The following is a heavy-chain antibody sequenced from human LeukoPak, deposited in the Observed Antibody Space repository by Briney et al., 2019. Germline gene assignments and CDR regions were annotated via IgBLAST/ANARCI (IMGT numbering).Heavy chain of an antibody. CDR1: GYTFTSYY. V-gene: IGHV1-46*01. Sequence: ASVKVSCKASGYTFTSYYMHWVRQAPGQGLGWMGIINPSGCSTRYGKKFQGRVTMTRDTYTSTVYMEMSSLRSEDTAVYYCARETDPDSSGLYDYWGQGTLVTVSS. CDR2: INPSGCST. D-gene: IGHD3-22*01. CDR3: ARETDPDSSGLYDY. J-gene: IGHJ4*02.